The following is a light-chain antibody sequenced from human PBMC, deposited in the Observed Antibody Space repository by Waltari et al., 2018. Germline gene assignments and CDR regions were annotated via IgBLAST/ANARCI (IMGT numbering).Light chain of an antibody. Sequence: DIVMTQSPLSLPVTPGEPASISCRSSQRLLHRNGYNYLDWYLQKPGQSPQLLIYLGSNRASGVPDRFSGSGSGTDFTLKISRVEAEDVGVYYCMQALQTRNTFGQGTKLEIK. CDR3: MQALQTRNT. V-gene: IGKV2-28*01. CDR2: LGS. J-gene: IGKJ2*01. CDR1: QRLLHRNGYNY.